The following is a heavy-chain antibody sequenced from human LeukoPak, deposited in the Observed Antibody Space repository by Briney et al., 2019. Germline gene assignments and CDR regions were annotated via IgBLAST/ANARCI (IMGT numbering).Heavy chain of an antibody. V-gene: IGHV3-30*02. CDR2: IWYGGSNK. Sequence: GGSLRLSCAASGFTFSSYGMHWVRQAPGKGLEWVAVIWYGGSNKYYADSVKGRFTISRDNSKNTLYLQMNSLRAEDTAVYYCAKDPTGEWELLAAPHYYYYMDVWGKGTTVTVSS. D-gene: IGHD1-26*01. CDR1: GFTFSSYG. CDR3: AKDPTGEWELLAAPHYYYYMDV. J-gene: IGHJ6*03.